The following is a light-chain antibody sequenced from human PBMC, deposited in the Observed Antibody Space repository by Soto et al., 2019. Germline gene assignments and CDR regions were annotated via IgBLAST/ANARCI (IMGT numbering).Light chain of an antibody. CDR3: QSYDSSGSWV. Sequence: QAVVTQPPSVSGAPGQRVTISCTGSSSNIGAGYDVHWYQQLPGTAPKLLIYGNTNRPSGVPDRFSGSKSGTSASLAITGLQAEDEADYCCQSYDSSGSWVFGGGTKLTVL. V-gene: IGLV1-40*01. J-gene: IGLJ2*01. CDR1: SSNIGAGYD. CDR2: GNT.